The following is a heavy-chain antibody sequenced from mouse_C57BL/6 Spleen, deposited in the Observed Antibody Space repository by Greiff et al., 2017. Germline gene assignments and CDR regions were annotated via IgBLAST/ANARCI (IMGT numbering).Heavy chain of an antibody. J-gene: IGHJ1*03. D-gene: IGHD1-1*01. CDR1: GFTFSDYG. CDR2: ISSGSSTI. CDR3: ARRYYYGSSYLYFDV. V-gene: IGHV5-17*01. Sequence: EVKLMESGGGLVKPGGSLKLSCAASGFTFSDYGMHWVRQAPEKGLEWVAYISSGSSTIYYADTVKGRFTISRDNAKNTLFLQMTSLRSEDTAMYYCARRYYYGSSYLYFDVWGTGTTVTVSS.